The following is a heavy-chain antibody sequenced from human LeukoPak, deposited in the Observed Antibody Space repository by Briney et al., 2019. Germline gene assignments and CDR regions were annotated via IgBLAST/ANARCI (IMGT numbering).Heavy chain of an antibody. CDR1: GGSISSYY. V-gene: IGHV4-34*01. J-gene: IGHJ6*03. CDR3: ARVGDLFGAHRVRGLPPDYYYMDV. Sequence: SETLSLTCTVSGGSISSYYWSWIRQPPGKGLEWIGEINHSGSSTYNPSLKGRVIISLDTSKNQFSLKLSSVTAADTAVYYCARVGDLFGAHRVRGLPPDYYYMDVWGKGTTVTVSS. CDR2: INHSGSS. D-gene: IGHD3-10*01.